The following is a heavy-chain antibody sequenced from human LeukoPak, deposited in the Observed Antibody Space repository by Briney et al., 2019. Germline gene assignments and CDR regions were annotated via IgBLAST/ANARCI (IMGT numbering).Heavy chain of an antibody. D-gene: IGHD5-18*01. CDR3: TRDRYTYADFDY. J-gene: IGHJ4*02. V-gene: IGHV3-74*01. CDR1: GFTFSSYW. Sequence: PGGSLRLSCAASGFTFSSYWMHWVRQAPGKGLVWVSHINSDGSSTTYADSVKGRFTISRDNAKNTLYLQMNSLRAEDTAVYYCTRDRYTYADFDYWGQGTLVTVSS. CDR2: INSDGSST.